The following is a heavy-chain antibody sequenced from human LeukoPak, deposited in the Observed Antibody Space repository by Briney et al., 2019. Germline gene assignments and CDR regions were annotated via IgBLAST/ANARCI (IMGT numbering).Heavy chain of an antibody. Sequence: PGGSLRLSCAASGFTFSNYAIYWVRQAPGKGLEWVSVISTDGNYKYYADSVEGRFAVSRDNSKNIVYLQMNSLRAEDTAVYYCARVGYYDSSGYTKYYYYGMDVWGQGTTVTVSS. CDR2: ISTDGNYK. CDR1: GFTFSNYA. CDR3: ARVGYYDSSGYTKYYYYGMDV. V-gene: IGHV3-30*09. D-gene: IGHD3-22*01. J-gene: IGHJ6*02.